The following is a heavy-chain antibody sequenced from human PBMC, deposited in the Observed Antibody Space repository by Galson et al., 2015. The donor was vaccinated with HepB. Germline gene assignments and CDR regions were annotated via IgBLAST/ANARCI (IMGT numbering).Heavy chain of an antibody. V-gene: IGHV1-3*01. CDR2: INAGNGNT. CDR3: ARAYYGSGSHTGNYYYYYMDV. D-gene: IGHD3-10*01. J-gene: IGHJ6*03. CDR1: GYTFTSYA. Sequence: SVKVSCKASGYTFTSYAMHWVRQAPGQRLEWMGWINAGNGNTKYSQKFQGRVTITRDTSASTAYMELSSLRSEDTAVYYCARAYYGSGSHTGNYYYYYMDVWGKGTTVTVSS.